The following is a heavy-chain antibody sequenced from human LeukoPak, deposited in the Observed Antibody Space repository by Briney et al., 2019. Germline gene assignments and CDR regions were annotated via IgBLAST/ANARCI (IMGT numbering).Heavy chain of an antibody. J-gene: IGHJ4*02. CDR1: GYTFSNFG. D-gene: IGHD3-10*01. Sequence: ASVKVSCKTSGYTFSNFGINWVRQAPGQGLEWMGWISGNNDNPNYGQKFQGRFAVTTDTSTSTAYMDLRSLTSDDTAIYYCARDSPDGSGTYYNDSPDYWGQGTLVTVSS. CDR3: ARDSPDGSGTYYNDSPDY. CDR2: ISGNNDNP. V-gene: IGHV1-18*01.